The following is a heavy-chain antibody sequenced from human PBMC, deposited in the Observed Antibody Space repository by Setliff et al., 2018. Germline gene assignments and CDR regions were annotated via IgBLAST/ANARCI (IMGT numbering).Heavy chain of an antibody. D-gene: IGHD4-17*01. J-gene: IGHJ4*02. CDR1: GFTFSNYA. CDR2: ITGSGGDR. Sequence: GGSLRLSCATSGFTFSNYAMGWVRQAPGKGLEWVSVITGSGGDRDYADSVKGRFTISRDNAKKSLYLQMNTLRVEDTALYYCAKDRVPDGVWDFDYWGQGTLVTVSS. V-gene: IGHV3-23*01. CDR3: AKDRVPDGVWDFDY.